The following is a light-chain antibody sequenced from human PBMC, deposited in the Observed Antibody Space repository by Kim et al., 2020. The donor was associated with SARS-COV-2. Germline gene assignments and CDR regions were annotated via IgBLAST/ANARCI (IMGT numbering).Light chain of an antibody. J-gene: IGLJ3*02. V-gene: IGLV10-54*01. CDR1: SNNVGNQG. Sequence: QTATLTCTGNSNNVGNQGAAWLQHHQGHPPKLLSYRNNNRPSGISERLSASRSGNTASLTITGLQPEDEADYYCSSWDSSLTAWVFGGGTQLTVL. CDR2: RNN. CDR3: SSWDSSLTAWV.